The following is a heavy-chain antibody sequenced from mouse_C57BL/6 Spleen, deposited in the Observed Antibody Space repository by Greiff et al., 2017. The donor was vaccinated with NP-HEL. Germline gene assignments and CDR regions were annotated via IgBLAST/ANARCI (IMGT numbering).Heavy chain of an antibody. CDR3: ARRDYYGSSSYYFDY. V-gene: IGHV1-69*01. J-gene: IGHJ2*01. Sequence: VQLQQPGAELVMPGASVKLSCKASGYTFTSYWMHWVKQRPGQGLEWIGEIDPSDSYTNYNQKFKGKSTLTVDKSSSTAYMQLSSLTSEDSAVYYCARRDYYGSSSYYFDYWGQGTTLTVSS. CDR2: IDPSDSYT. CDR1: GYTFTSYW. D-gene: IGHD1-1*01.